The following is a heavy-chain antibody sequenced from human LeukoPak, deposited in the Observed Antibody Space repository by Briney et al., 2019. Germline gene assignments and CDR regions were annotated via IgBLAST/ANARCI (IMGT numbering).Heavy chain of an antibody. J-gene: IGHJ4*02. CDR3: ARVGIVGATGPFDY. CDR2: INSDGSST. V-gene: IGHV3-74*01. Sequence: GGSLRLSCAASGFTFSSYWMHWVRQAPGKGLVWVSRINSDGSSTSYADPVKGRFTISRDNAKNTLHLQMNSLRAQDTAVYYCARVGIVGATGPFDYWGQGTLVTVSS. CDR1: GFTFSSYW. D-gene: IGHD1-26*01.